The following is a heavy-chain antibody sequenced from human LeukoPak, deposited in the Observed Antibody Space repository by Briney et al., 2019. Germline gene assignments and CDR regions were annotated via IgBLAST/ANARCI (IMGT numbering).Heavy chain of an antibody. CDR3: AQKRGGYTPFDY. CDR2: IRGSGDSA. D-gene: IGHD5-12*01. Sequence: GGSLRLSCVASGFTFNHYGMNWVRQAPGKGLEWVSIIRGSGDSAFYADSVKGRFTISRDNSKNTLYLQMNSLRAEDTAIYYCAQKRGGYTPFDYWGQGTLVTVSS. V-gene: IGHV3-23*01. CDR1: GFTFNHYG. J-gene: IGHJ4*02.